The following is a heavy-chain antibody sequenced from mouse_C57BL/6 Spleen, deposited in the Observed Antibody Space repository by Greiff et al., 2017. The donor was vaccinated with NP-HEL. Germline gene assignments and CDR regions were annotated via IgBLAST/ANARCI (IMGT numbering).Heavy chain of an antibody. CDR1: GFNIKDYY. Sequence: DVKLQESGAELVKPGASVKLSCTASGFNIKDYYMHWVKQRTEQGLEWIGRIDPEDGETKYAPKFQGKATITADTSSNTAYLQLSSLTSEDTAVYYCARGCYYDEGAAYWGQGTLVTVSA. D-gene: IGHD1-1*01. J-gene: IGHJ3*01. V-gene: IGHV14-2*01. CDR3: ARGCYYDEGAAY. CDR2: IDPEDGET.